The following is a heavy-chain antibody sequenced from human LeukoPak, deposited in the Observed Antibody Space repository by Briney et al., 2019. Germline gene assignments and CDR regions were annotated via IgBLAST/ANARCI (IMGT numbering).Heavy chain of an antibody. Sequence: PSETLSLTCTVSGGSIGSYYWSWIRQPAGKGLEWIGRIYTSGSTNYNPSLKSRVTMSVDTSKNQFSLKLSSVTAADTAVYYCAREQTYYDFWSGHLPFDIWGQGTMVTVSS. CDR1: GGSIGSYY. CDR2: IYTSGST. V-gene: IGHV4-4*07. D-gene: IGHD3-3*01. CDR3: AREQTYYDFWSGHLPFDI. J-gene: IGHJ3*02.